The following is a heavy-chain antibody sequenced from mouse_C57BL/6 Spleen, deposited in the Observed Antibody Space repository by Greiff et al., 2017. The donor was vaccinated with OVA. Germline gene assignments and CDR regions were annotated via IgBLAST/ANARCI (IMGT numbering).Heavy chain of an antibody. CDR2: IGPGSGST. Sequence: VQLQQPGAELVKPGASVKISCKASGYTFTDYYINWVKQRPGQGLEWIGKIGPGSGSTYYNEKFKGKATLTADKSSSTAYMQLSSLTSENSAVYFCARDYYSSSPYFGYWGQGTTLTVSS. V-gene: IGHV1-77*01. CDR1: GYTFTDYY. D-gene: IGHD1-1*01. J-gene: IGHJ2*01. CDR3: ARDYYSSSPYFGY.